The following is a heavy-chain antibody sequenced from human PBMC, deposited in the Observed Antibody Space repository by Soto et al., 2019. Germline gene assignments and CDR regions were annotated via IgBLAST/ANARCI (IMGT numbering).Heavy chain of an antibody. Sequence: GESLKISCKGSGYSFTSYWISWVRQMPGKGLEWMGRIDPSDSYTNYSPSFQGHGTISADKSISTAYLQWSSLKASDTAMYYCAILRLGYCSSTSCTQLGYSYGPFDYWGQGTLVTVSS. CDR1: GYSFTSYW. J-gene: IGHJ4*02. V-gene: IGHV5-10-1*01. D-gene: IGHD2-2*01. CDR2: IDPSDSYT. CDR3: AILRLGYCSSTSCTQLGYSYGPFDY.